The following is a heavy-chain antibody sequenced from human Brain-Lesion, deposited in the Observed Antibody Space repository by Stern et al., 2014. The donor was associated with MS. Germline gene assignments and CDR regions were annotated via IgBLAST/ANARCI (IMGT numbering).Heavy chain of an antibody. CDR3: ARFPASRPHVFDS. J-gene: IGHJ4*02. V-gene: IGHV4-4*02. CDR2: SDHSGST. CDR1: GGSISSSNW. Sequence: VQLVESGPGLVKPSGTLSLTCAVSGGSISSSNWWSWVRQSPGKGLEWIGESDHSGSTIYNPSLKSRVTVSVDKSKNRFSLTLRSVTAADPAVYFCARFPASRPHVFDSWGQGTLVTVSS. D-gene: IGHD6-13*01.